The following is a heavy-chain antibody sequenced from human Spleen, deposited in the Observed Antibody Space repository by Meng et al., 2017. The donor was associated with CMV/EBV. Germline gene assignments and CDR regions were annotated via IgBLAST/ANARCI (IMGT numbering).Heavy chain of an antibody. CDR2: INHSGST. J-gene: IGHJ4*02. CDR1: GASVSGYN. Sequence: QLQLKQWGAGLLNPSEPPPLTCAVDGASVSGYNWSWTRQPPGKGVEWIGEINHSGSTNYNPSLTSRVPISVDTSKLPFSLQLSSVHAADPSVYYCERGHPRYSYDSSVHYYNDSSGQGTLVTVSS. CDR3: ERGHPRYSYDSSVHYYNDS. V-gene: IGHV4-34*01. D-gene: IGHD3-22*01.